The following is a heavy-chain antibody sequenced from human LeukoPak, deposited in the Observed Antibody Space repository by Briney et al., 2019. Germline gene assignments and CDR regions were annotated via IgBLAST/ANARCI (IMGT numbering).Heavy chain of an antibody. Sequence: GGSLRLSCAASGFTFDDYAMHWVRQAPGRGLEWVSGISWNSGSIGYAHSVKGRFTISRDNSKNMVYLQMNSLRSEDTAVYYYAKGYIIAGRQWYLDLWGRGTLVGVSS. D-gene: IGHD6-13*01. J-gene: IGHJ2*01. CDR3: AKGYIIAGRQWYLDL. CDR2: ISWNSGSI. V-gene: IGHV3-9*01. CDR1: GFTFDDYA.